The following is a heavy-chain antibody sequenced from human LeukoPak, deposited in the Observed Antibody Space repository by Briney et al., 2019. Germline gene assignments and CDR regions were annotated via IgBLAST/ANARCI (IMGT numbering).Heavy chain of an antibody. CDR3: AKGTERYRDFSSFNS. D-gene: IGHD6-19*01. CDR1: GFPFSRCD. CDR2: ISGSGDNT. V-gene: IGHV3-23*01. J-gene: IGHJ4*02. Sequence: GGSLTLSCAASGFPFSRCDKSWVRQAPGKGLEWVSAISGSGDNTYYADSVKGRFTISRDNSENTLYLQMNSLRAEDTATYYCAKGTERYRDFSSFNSWGQGPLVTVSS.